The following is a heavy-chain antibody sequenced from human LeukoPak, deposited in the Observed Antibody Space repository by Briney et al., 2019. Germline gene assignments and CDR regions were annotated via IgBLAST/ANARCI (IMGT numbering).Heavy chain of an antibody. J-gene: IGHJ3*02. D-gene: IGHD3-10*01. CDR2: ISSSSSYI. CDR3: ASEKDTMVRGVIYAFDI. V-gene: IGHV3-21*01. CDR1: GFTFSNYA. Sequence: PGGSLRLSCAASGFTFSNYAMSWVRQAPGKGLEWVSSISSSSSYIYYADSVKGRFTISRDNAKNSLYLQMNSLRAKDTAVYYCASEKDTMVRGVIYAFDIWGQGTMVTVSS.